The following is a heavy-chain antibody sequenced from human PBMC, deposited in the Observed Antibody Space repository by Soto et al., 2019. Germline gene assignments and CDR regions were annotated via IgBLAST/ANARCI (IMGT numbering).Heavy chain of an antibody. CDR1: GYTFTNYG. CDR2: IGPYNGNT. V-gene: IGHV1-18*01. Sequence: QVQLLQSGAEVKRPGASVKVSCKASGYTFTNYGITWVRQAPGQGLEWMGWIGPYNGNTHYTQRLQGRVTMTTDTSTSTAYMELRGLRSDDTAVYYCARVRQLGGYFYYYMDVWGTGTTVTVSS. CDR3: ARVRQLGGYFYYYMDV. J-gene: IGHJ6*03. D-gene: IGHD6-6*01.